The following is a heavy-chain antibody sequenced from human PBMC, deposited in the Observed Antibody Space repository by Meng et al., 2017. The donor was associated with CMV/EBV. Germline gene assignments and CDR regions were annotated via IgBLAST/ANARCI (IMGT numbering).Heavy chain of an antibody. CDR1: GFTFSSYS. V-gene: IGHV3-48*04. Sequence: LSLTGAASGFTFSSYSMNWVRQAPGKGLEWVSYISSSSSTIYYADSVKGRFTISRDNAKNSLYLQMNSLRAEDTAVYYCARLPSSKRITMIVVDYWGQGTLVTVSS. J-gene: IGHJ4*02. CDR3: ARLPSSKRITMIVVDY. D-gene: IGHD3-22*01. CDR2: ISSSSSTI.